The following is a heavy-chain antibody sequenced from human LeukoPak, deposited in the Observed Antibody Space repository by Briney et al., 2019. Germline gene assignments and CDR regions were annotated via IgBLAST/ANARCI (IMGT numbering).Heavy chain of an antibody. V-gene: IGHV3-48*03. Sequence: GGSLRLSCAASEFTVSGFYMNWVRQAPGKGLEWVSYISSSGSTIYYADSVKGRFTISRDNAKNSLYLQMNSLRAEDTAVYYCARLLMDYYYYGMDVWGQGTTVTVSS. J-gene: IGHJ6*02. D-gene: IGHD2-8*01. CDR3: ARLLMDYYYYGMDV. CDR2: ISSSGSTI. CDR1: EFTVSGFY.